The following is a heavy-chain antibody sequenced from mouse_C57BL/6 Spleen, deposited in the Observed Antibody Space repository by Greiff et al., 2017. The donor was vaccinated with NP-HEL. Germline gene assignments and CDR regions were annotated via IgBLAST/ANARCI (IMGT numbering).Heavy chain of an antibody. D-gene: IGHD1-1*01. CDR2: IDPEDGET. V-gene: IGHV14-2*01. CDR3: ARGATVVAGGYAMDY. J-gene: IGHJ4*01. Sequence: EVQLQQSGAELVKPGASVKLSCTASGFNIKDYYMHWVKQRTEQGLEWIGRIDPEDGETKYAPKFQGKATITADTSSNNAYRQLSSLTSEDTAVYYCARGATVVAGGYAMDYWGQGTSVTVSS. CDR1: GFNIKDYY.